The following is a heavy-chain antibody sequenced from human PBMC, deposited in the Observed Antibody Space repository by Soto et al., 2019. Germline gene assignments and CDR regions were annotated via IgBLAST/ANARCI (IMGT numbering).Heavy chain of an antibody. J-gene: IGHJ4*02. CDR1: GFTFTNYW. CDR3: ARDFTTAETPGDDFDY. Sequence: EVQLVESGGGLVQPGGSLRLSCAASGFTFTNYWMHWVRQVPGKGLVWVSRINADGSYASYADFVKGRFTISRDNSRNTVQLQMNSLSAEDTAVYYCARDFTTAETPGDDFDYWGQGIPVTVSS. CDR2: INADGSYA. V-gene: IGHV3-74*01. D-gene: IGHD4-17*01.